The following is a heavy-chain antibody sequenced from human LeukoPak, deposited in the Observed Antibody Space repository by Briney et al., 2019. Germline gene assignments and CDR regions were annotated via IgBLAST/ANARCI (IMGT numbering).Heavy chain of an antibody. CDR1: GFTFSSYA. V-gene: IGHV3-23*01. CDR2: ISGGGPVT. CDR3: AKGGKRDYFDY. Sequence: GGSLRLSCAASGFTFSSYAMSWVRQAPGKGLECVSAISGGGPVTYYTDSVKGRFTISRDNSKNTLYLEMNSLRAEDTAVYYCAKGGKRDYFDYWGQGTLVTVSS. J-gene: IGHJ4*02.